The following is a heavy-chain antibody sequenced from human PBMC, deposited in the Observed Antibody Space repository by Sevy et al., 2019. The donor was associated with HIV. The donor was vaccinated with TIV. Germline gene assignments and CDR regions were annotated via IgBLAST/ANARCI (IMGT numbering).Heavy chain of an antibody. CDR1: GFSFRNFG. CDR3: AKRGGHDTSGYVSYYYYGMDV. V-gene: IGHV3-30*18. Sequence: GGSLRLSCAASGFSFRNFGMHWVRQAPGKGLEWLALISFDGDTKYYGDSVKGRFTISIDNSKNTLYLQMNSLRVEDTAVYYCAKRGGHDTSGYVSYYYYGMDVWGQGTTVTVSS. J-gene: IGHJ6*02. CDR2: ISFDGDTK. D-gene: IGHD3-22*01.